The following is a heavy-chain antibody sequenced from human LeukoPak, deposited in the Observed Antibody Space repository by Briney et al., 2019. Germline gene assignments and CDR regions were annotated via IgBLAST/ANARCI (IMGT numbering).Heavy chain of an antibody. CDR3: VRDKLVGPSRLDH. D-gene: IGHD1-26*01. V-gene: IGHV3-7*01. CDR1: GFTFDYFT. J-gene: IGHJ4*02. CDR2: IKDDGSEK. Sequence: GGSLRLSCAASGFTFDYFTMYWVRQAPGKGLEWVANIKDDGSEKRDVDSVKGRFTISRDNAKNSLYLQMNSLRVEDTAVYYCVRDKLVGPSRLDHWGQGTLVTVSS.